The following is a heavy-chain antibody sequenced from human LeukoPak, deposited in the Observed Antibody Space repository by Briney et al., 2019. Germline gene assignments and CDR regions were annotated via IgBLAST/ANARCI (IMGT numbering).Heavy chain of an antibody. CDR3: VRGTYKLGGLFDL. CDR2: INQDGREK. J-gene: IGHJ4*02. CDR1: GFTFSAYW. V-gene: IGHV3-7*04. Sequence: GGSLRLSCAASGFTFSAYWMSWVRQAPGKGLEWVANINQDGREKYYVDSMKGRFTISRDNAKKSLYLQLNSLRAEDTAVYYCVRGTYKLGGLFDLWGQGALDTVSS. D-gene: IGHD1-14*01.